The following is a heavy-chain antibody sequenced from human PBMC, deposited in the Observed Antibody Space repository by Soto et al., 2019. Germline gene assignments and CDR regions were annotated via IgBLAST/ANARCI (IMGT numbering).Heavy chain of an antibody. J-gene: IGHJ3*02. CDR1: GGTFSSYT. CDR3: ATVGDGAYDQNSAFDI. CDR2: IIPILGIA. V-gene: IGHV1-69*02. D-gene: IGHD5-12*01. Sequence: SVKVSCKASGGTFSSYTISWVRQAPGQGLEWMGRIIPILGIANYAQKFQGRVTITADKSTSTAYMELSSLRSEDTAVYYCATVGDGAYDQNSAFDIWGQGTMVTVSS.